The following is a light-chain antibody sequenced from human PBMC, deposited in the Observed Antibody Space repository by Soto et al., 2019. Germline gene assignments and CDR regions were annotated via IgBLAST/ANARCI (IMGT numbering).Light chain of an antibody. CDR3: QQRRNWPRT. Sequence: EIVLTQSPATLSLSPGEGATLSCRASQSVSNSLASFQQKPGQAPRLLIYGASNRATDIPARLSGSGSGTDFTLNISSLEPEDSAVYYCQQRRNWPRTFGQGTKLEIK. CDR2: GAS. V-gene: IGKV3-11*01. J-gene: IGKJ2*01. CDR1: QSVSNS.